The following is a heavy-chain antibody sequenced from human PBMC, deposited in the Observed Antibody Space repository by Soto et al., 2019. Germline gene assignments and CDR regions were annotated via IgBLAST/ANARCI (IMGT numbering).Heavy chain of an antibody. V-gene: IGHV3-21*01. CDR3: ARDDTYYDFWSMAADYYYYGMDV. CDR1: GFTFSSYS. Sequence: PGGSLRLSCAASGFTFSSYSMNWVRQAPGKGLEWVSSISSSSSYIYYADSVKGRFTISRDNAKNSLYLQMNSLRAEDTAVYYCARDDTYYDFWSMAADYYYYGMDVWGHGTTVTVSS. J-gene: IGHJ6*02. D-gene: IGHD3-3*01. CDR2: ISSSSSYI.